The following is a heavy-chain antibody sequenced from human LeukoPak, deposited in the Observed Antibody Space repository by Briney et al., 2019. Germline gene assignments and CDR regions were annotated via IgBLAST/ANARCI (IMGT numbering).Heavy chain of an antibody. D-gene: IGHD3-9*01. J-gene: IGHJ4*02. CDR3: AKVLAGYYAPFDY. Sequence: GGSLRLSCAASGFTFSSYSMNWVRQAPGKGLEWVSSISSSSSYIYYADPVKGRFTISRDDAKNSVYLQMHSLRAEDTALYYCAKVLAGYYAPFDYWGQGTLVTVSS. CDR2: ISSSSSYI. CDR1: GFTFSSYS. V-gene: IGHV3-21*04.